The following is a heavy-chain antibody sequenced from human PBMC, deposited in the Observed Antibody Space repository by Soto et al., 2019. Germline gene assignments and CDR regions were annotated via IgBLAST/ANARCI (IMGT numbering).Heavy chain of an antibody. CDR3: ARLPWADYGGIFDP. J-gene: IGHJ5*02. CDR1: GGSFSGYY. Sequence: PSETLSLTCAVYGGSFSGYYWSWIRQPPGKGLEWIGEINHSGSTNYNPSLKSRVTISVDTSKNQFSLKLYSVTTADTAMYYCARLPWADYGGIFDPWGQGTLVTVS. D-gene: IGHD4-17*01. CDR2: INHSGST. V-gene: IGHV4-34*01.